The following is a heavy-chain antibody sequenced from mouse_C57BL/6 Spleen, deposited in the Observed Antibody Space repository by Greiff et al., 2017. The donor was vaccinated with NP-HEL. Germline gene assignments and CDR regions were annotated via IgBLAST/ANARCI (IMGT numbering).Heavy chain of an antibody. Sequence: VQLKQSDAELVKPGASVKISCKVSGYTFTDHTIHWMKQRPEQGLEWIGYIYPRDGSTKYNEKFKGKATLTADKSSSTAYMQLNRLTSEDSAVYFCARTLIYYDYDWYFDVWGTRTTVTVSS. D-gene: IGHD2-4*01. J-gene: IGHJ1*03. V-gene: IGHV1-78*01. CDR2: IYPRDGST. CDR3: ARTLIYYDYDWYFDV. CDR1: GYTFTDHT.